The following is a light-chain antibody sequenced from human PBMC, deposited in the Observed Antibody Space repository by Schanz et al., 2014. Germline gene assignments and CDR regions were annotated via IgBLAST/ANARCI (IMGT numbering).Light chain of an antibody. Sequence: DIQMTQSPSTLSASVGDTVTITCRASQGITTWLAWYQQKPGKAPKLLIYYGSSLESGVPSRFSGSGSGTEFTLTISCLQSEDFATYYCQQYYSYPLTFGGGTKVEIK. CDR1: QGITTW. CDR3: QQYYSYPLT. J-gene: IGKJ4*01. V-gene: IGKV1-5*01. CDR2: YGS.